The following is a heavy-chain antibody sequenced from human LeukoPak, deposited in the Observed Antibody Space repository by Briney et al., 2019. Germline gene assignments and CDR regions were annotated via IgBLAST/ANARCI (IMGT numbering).Heavy chain of an antibody. J-gene: IGHJ6*02. CDR3: ARVYSSSWWERLPQYYYYYYGMDV. V-gene: IGHV1-18*01. CDR1: GYTFTSYG. Sequence: WASVKVSCKASGYTFTSYGISWVRQAPGQGLEWMGWISAYNGNTNYAQKLQGRVTMTTDTSTSTAYMELRSLRSDDTAVYYCARVYSSSWWERLPQYYYYYYGMDVWGQGTTVTVSS. D-gene: IGHD6-13*01. CDR2: ISAYNGNT.